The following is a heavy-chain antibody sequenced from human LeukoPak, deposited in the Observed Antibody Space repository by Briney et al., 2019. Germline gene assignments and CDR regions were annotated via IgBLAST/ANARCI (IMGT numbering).Heavy chain of an antibody. D-gene: IGHD2-2*01. CDR3: ARAPQRAPCQLPTLNWFDP. CDR2: INHSGST. CDR1: GGSFSGYY. J-gene: IGHJ5*02. V-gene: IGHV4-34*01. Sequence: KPSETLSLTCAVYGGSFSGYYWSWIRQPPGKGLEWIGEINHSGSTNYNPSLKSRVTISVDTSKNQFSLKLSSVTAADTAVYYCARAPQRAPCQLPTLNWFDPWGQGTLVTVSS.